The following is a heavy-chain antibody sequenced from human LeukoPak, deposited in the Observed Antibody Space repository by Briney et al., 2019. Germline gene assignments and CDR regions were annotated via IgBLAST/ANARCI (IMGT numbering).Heavy chain of an antibody. Sequence: SETLSLTCTVSGVSMSTYYWSWIRQPPGKGLEWIGYIYDNGYTHYNPSLKSRVSISLDTSKNQFSLNLSSLTAADTAVYYCARRAFGGVIAANWFDPWGQGTLVTVSS. CDR2: IYDNGYT. V-gene: IGHV4-59*08. D-gene: IGHD3-16*02. J-gene: IGHJ5*02. CDR3: ARRAFGGVIAANWFDP. CDR1: GVSMSTYY.